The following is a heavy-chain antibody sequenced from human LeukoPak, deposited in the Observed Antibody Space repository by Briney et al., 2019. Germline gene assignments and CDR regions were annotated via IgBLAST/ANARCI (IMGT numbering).Heavy chain of an antibody. CDR1: GFTFSSYW. Sequence: PGGSLRLSCAASGFTFSSYWMSWVRQAPGKGLEGVANIKQDGSEKYYVDSVKGRFTISRDNAKNSLYLQMNSLRAEETAVYYCARGGYYDFWSGYPFDYWGQGTLVTVSS. J-gene: IGHJ4*02. D-gene: IGHD3-3*01. CDR3: ARGGYYDFWSGYPFDY. V-gene: IGHV3-7*05. CDR2: IKQDGSEK.